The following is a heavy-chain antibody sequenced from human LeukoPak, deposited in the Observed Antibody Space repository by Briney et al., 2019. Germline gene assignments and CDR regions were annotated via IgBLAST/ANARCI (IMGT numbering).Heavy chain of an antibody. V-gene: IGHV1-69*13. CDR2: IIPIFGTA. J-gene: IGHJ5*02. D-gene: IGHD3-3*01. Sequence: ASVKVSCKASGGTFSSYAISWVRQAPGQGLEWMGWIIPIFGTANYAQKFQGRVTITADESTSTAYMELSSLRSEDTAVYYCARDPDTIFGVAFDPWGQGTLVTVSS. CDR3: ARDPDTIFGVAFDP. CDR1: GGTFSSYA.